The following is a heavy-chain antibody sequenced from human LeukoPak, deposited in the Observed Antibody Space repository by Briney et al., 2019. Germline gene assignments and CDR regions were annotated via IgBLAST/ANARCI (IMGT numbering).Heavy chain of an antibody. CDR1: GFTISSNY. CDR3: ARGGGAYCSGGSCSPGYYYGMDV. CDR2: IFGGGST. V-gene: IGHV3-66*02. J-gene: IGHJ6*02. D-gene: IGHD2-15*01. Sequence: GGSLRIFCAASGFTISSNYMSRVRHAPGKGLEGFSVIFGGGSTYYADSVEGRFTISRDNSKTTLYLQMNSLRAEDTAVYYCARGGGAYCSGGSCSPGYYYGMDVWGQGTTVTVSS.